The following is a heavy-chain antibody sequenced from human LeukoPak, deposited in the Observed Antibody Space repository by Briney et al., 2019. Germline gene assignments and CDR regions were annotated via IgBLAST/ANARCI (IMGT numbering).Heavy chain of an antibody. CDR2: MNPNSGNT. CDR3: AREWGGEYDILTPNWFDP. Sequence: ASVKVSCRASGYTFTSYDINWVRQATGQGLEWMGWMNPNSGNTGYAQKFQGRVTMTRNTSISTAYMELSSLRSEDTAVYYCAREWGGEYDILTPNWFDPWGQGTLVTVSS. D-gene: IGHD3-9*01. V-gene: IGHV1-8*01. J-gene: IGHJ5*02. CDR1: GYTFTSYD.